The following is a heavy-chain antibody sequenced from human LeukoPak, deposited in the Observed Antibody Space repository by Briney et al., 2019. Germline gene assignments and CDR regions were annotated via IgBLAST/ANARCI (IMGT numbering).Heavy chain of an antibody. CDR1: GFTFDDYG. Sequence: PGGSLRLSCAASGFTFDDYGMTWVRQAPGKGLEWVSGINWNGDTIGYADSVKGRFTISRDNAKNSLYLQMNSLRAEDTALYYCARERATLDCYYYMDVWGKGTTVTVSS. J-gene: IGHJ6*03. CDR3: ARERATLDCYYYMDV. D-gene: IGHD5-12*01. CDR2: INWNGDTI. V-gene: IGHV3-20*04.